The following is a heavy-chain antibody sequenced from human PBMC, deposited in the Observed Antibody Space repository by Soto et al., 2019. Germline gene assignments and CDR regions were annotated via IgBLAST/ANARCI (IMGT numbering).Heavy chain of an antibody. CDR3: ARVWWILGGMDV. J-gene: IGHJ6*02. CDR2: INHSGST. D-gene: IGHD2-21*01. CDR1: GGSFSGYY. Sequence: QVQLQQWGAGLLKPSETLSLTCAVYGGSFSGYYWSWIRQPPGKGLEWIGEINHSGSTNYNPSLRSGVSISVDTSKNQFSLELSAVTAADTAVYYCARVWWILGGMDVWGQGTTVTVSS. V-gene: IGHV4-34*01.